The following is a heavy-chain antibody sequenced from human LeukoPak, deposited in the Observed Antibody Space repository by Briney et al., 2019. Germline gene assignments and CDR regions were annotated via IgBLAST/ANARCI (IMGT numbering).Heavy chain of an antibody. Sequence: ETLSLTCTVSGGSISSYYWSWVRQAPGKGLEWVSTISGSGGSTYYADSVKGRFTISRDNSKSTLYLQMNSLRAEDTAVYYCAMSGGYWGQGTLVTVSS. CDR3: AMSGGY. V-gene: IGHV3-23*01. CDR2: ISGSGGST. J-gene: IGHJ4*02. CDR1: GGSISSYY.